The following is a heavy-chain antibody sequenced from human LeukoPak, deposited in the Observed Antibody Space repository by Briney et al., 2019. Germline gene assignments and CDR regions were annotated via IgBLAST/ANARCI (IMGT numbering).Heavy chain of an antibody. CDR1: GFSFSSYA. CDR3: AKHPSFGVVTNWFDP. V-gene: IGHV3-23*01. J-gene: IGHJ5*02. Sequence: PGGSLRLSCAASGFSFSSYAMSWVRQAPGKGLEWGSAISGSGGSTYYADSVKGRFTISRDNSKNTLYLQTNSLRAEDAAVYYCAKHPSFGVVTNWFDPWGQGTLVTVSS. CDR2: ISGSGGST. D-gene: IGHD3-3*01.